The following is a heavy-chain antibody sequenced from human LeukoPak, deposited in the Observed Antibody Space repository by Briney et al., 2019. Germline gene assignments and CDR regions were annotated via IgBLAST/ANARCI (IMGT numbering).Heavy chain of an antibody. V-gene: IGHV3-23*01. CDR3: AKVRGERRAAASNY. J-gene: IGHJ4*02. CDR2: ISGSGGST. CDR1: GITLSNYG. D-gene: IGHD6-13*01. Sequence: GGSLRLSCAVSGITLSNYGMSWVRQAPGKGLEWVSAISGSGGSTYYADSVKGRFTISRDNSKNTLYLQMNSLRAEDTAVYYCAKVRGERRAAASNYWGQGTLVTVSS.